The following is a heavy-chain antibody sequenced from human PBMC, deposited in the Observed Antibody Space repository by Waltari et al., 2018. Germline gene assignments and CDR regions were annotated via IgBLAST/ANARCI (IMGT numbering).Heavy chain of an antibody. CDR1: GCTFSRYT. D-gene: IGHD3-22*01. CDR3: AREYYYDSSGSDAFDI. V-gene: IGHV1-69*08. Sequence: QVQLVQSGAEVKKPGSSVKVSCKASGCTFSRYTISWVRQAPGQGLEWMGRIIPILGIANYAQKFQGRVTITADKSTSTAYMELSSLRSEDTAVYYCAREYYYDSSGSDAFDIWGQGTMVTVSS. CDR2: IIPILGIA. J-gene: IGHJ3*02.